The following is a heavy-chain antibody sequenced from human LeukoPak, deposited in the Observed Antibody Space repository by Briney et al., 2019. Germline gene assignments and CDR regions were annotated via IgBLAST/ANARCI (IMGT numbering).Heavy chain of an antibody. Sequence: GGSLRLSCAASGFTFSSYAMSWVRQAPGKGLEWVSAIVGSGGSTYYADSVKGRFTISRDNSKNSLYLQMNSLRAEDTAVYYCAREGTMVRGVIITSYYYYGMDVWGQGTTVTVSS. CDR2: IVGSGGST. D-gene: IGHD3-10*01. J-gene: IGHJ6*02. CDR3: AREGTMVRGVIITSYYYYGMDV. CDR1: GFTFSSYA. V-gene: IGHV3-23*01.